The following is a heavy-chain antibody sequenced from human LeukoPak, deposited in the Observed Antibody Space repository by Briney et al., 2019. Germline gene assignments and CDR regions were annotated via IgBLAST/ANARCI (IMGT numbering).Heavy chain of an antibody. V-gene: IGHV3-20*04. CDR3: AKGKDTLNHYWYFDV. CDR1: GFSFDDYA. Sequence: RPGGSLRLSCAASGFSFDDYAMSWVRQAPGKGLEWVSGINWSGVSTGYADSVKGRFTISRDNTKNSLFLQLNSLRAEDTAFYYCAKGKDTLNHYWYFDVWGRGTLVSVSS. J-gene: IGHJ2*01. CDR2: INWSGVST. D-gene: IGHD5-18*01.